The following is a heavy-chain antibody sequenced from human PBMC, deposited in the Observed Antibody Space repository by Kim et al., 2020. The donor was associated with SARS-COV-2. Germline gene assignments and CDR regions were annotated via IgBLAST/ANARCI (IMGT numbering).Heavy chain of an antibody. CDR2: MNQDGSEK. J-gene: IGHJ4*02. V-gene: IGHV3-7*01. Sequence: GGSLRLSCAASGFTFSTSWMSWVRQAPGKGLEWVANMNQDGSEKYYVDSVKGRFTISRDNAKNSLYLQMNSLRAEDTAVYYCARDGGSGYFDYWGQGTL. D-gene: IGHD3-22*01. CDR1: GFTFSTSW. CDR3: ARDGGSGYFDY.